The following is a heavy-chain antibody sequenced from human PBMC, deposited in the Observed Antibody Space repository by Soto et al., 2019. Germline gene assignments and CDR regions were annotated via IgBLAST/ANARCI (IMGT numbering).Heavy chain of an antibody. CDR3: ARSNAFDV. V-gene: IGHV3-7*05. Sequence: GGSLRLSCLGSGFSFTGYWMSWVRQAPGEGLQWVANMKQEPNEISYAASVRGRFTISRDNAKNSLYLEMNSLRLEDTAVYYCARSNAFDVWGQGTMVTVSS. J-gene: IGHJ3*01. CDR1: GFSFTGYW. CDR2: MKQEPNEI.